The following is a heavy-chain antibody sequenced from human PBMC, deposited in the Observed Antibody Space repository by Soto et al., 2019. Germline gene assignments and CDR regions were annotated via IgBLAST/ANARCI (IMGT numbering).Heavy chain of an antibody. CDR2: IKSKTDGGTT. CDR1: GFTFSNAW. D-gene: IGHD5-18*01. CDR3: TTDRWPPVEGLDPAYYYYYYGMDV. J-gene: IGHJ6*02. Sequence: GGSLRLSCAASGFTFSNAWMSWVRQAPGKGLEWVGRIKSKTDGGTTDYAAPVKGRFTISRDDSKNTLYLQMNSLKTEDTAVYYCTTDRWPPVEGLDPAYYYYYYGMDVWGQGTTLTVSS. V-gene: IGHV3-15*01.